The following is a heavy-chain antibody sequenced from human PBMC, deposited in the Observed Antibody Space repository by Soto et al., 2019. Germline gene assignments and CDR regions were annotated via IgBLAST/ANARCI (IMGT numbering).Heavy chain of an antibody. J-gene: IGHJ5*01. CDR2: IYKSATT. D-gene: IGHD2-15*01. V-gene: IGHV4-30-4*01. CDR3: ARGRYCLTGRCFPNWFDS. Sequence: NPSETLSLTCSVSGDSISTVDYFWALIRQPPXQALEYIGYIYKSATTYYNPSFESRVAISLDTSKSQFSLNVTSVTAADTAVYFCARGRYCLTGRCFPNWFDSWGQGILVTVSS. CDR1: GDSISTVDYF.